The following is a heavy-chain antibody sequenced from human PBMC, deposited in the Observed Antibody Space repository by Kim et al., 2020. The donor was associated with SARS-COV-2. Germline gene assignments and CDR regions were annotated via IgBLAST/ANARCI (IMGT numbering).Heavy chain of an antibody. CDR3: ARETPGATGGFDH. CDR2: INPTTTGT. Sequence: ASVKVSCKASGYTLTSYYVHWVRQAPGQGLEWMGMINPTTTGTNYAQKFQGRVTMTRDTSTSTVFMELSSLRSEETAVYYCARETPGATGGFDHWGQGT. V-gene: IGHV1-46*01. CDR1: GYTLTSYY. J-gene: IGHJ4*02. D-gene: IGHD2-8*02.